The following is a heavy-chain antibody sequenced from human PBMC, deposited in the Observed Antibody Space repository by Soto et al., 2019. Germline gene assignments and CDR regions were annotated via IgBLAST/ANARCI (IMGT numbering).Heavy chain of an antibody. V-gene: IGHV3-30-3*01. J-gene: IGHJ4*02. D-gene: IGHD3-10*02. CDR1: GFTFSSYA. CDR2: ISYDGSNK. CDR3: ARERINMSSYYFDY. Sequence: PGGSLRLSCAASGFTFSSYAMHWVRQAPGKGLEWVAVISYDGSNKYYADSVKGRFTISRDNSKNTLYLQMNSLRAEDTAVYYCARERINMSSYYFDYWGQGTLVTVSS.